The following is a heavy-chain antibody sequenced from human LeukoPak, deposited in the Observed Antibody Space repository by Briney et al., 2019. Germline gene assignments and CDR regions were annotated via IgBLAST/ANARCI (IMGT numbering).Heavy chain of an antibody. CDR2: INHSGST. J-gene: IGHJ4*02. Sequence: SETLSLTCAVYGGSFSGYYWSWIRQPPGKGLEWMGEINHSGSTNYNPSLPSRVTIPVDTSKHHRALMLSSVTAADTAVYYCARAEYLDYWGQGTLVTVSS. CDR1: GGSFSGYY. V-gene: IGHV4-34*01. CDR3: ARAEYLDY.